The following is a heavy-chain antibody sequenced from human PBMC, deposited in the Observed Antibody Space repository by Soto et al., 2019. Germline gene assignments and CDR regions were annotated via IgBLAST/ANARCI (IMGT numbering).Heavy chain of an antibody. D-gene: IGHD3-10*01. CDR1: GYTFTSYG. CDR3: ARVQYYYGSGSYPLHD. CDR2: ISAYNGNT. V-gene: IGHV1-18*01. Sequence: ASVKVSCKASGYTFTSYGISWVRQAPGQGLEWMGWISAYNGNTNYAQKLQGRVTMTTDTSTSTAYMELRSLSSDDTAVYSCARVQYYYGSGSYPLHDWGQGSLVTGSA. J-gene: IGHJ4*02.